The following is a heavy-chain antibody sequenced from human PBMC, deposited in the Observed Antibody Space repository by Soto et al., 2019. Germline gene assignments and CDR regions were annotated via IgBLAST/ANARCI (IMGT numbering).Heavy chain of an antibody. V-gene: IGHV4-39*01. CDR3: ASLVNEQHDYLDH. CDR1: GGSIITSAYY. Sequence: QLQLQESGPRLLKPSETLSLTCTVSGGSIITSAYYWAWFSQAPGEGLEWIATIYHTGRTYYNAPLKSRVTISVDTSRNQFSLMLNSVTAADTAVFYCASLVNEQHDYLDHWGQGILVTVS. J-gene: IGHJ4*02. CDR2: IYHTGRT. D-gene: IGHD6-6*01.